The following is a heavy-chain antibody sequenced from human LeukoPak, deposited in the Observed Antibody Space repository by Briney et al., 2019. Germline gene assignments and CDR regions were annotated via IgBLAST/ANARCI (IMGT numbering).Heavy chain of an antibody. Sequence: GESLKISWKASGYSFTTSLIAWVRQMPGKGLEWMGIIYPGDSDTRYSLSFQGQVTISADKSITTAYLQWSSLKASDTAMYFCARLRDRGVASPADYWGQGTLVTVSS. V-gene: IGHV5-51*01. CDR2: IYPGDSDT. D-gene: IGHD6-13*01. CDR1: GYSFTTSL. CDR3: ARLRDRGVASPADY. J-gene: IGHJ4*02.